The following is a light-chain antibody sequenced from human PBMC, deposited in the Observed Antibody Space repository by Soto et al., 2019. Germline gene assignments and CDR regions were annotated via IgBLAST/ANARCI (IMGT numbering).Light chain of an antibody. CDR2: SYN. V-gene: IGLV1-44*01. Sequence: SVLTQPPSASGTPGQRVTISFSGSSSNIGSNTVNWYQQLPGTAPKLLIYSYNQRPSGVPDRFSGSKSVTSASLAISGLQSEDEADYYCAAWDDSLNGYVFGTGTKVTVL. CDR1: SSNIGSNT. J-gene: IGLJ1*01. CDR3: AAWDDSLNGYV.